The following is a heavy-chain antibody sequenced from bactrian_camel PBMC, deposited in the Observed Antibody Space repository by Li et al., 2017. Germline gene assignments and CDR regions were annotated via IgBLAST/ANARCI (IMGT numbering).Heavy chain of an antibody. CDR3: GYYESDH. CDR1: RSTYRK. J-gene: IGHJ4*01. V-gene: IGHV3S55*01. CDR2: IESDGTT. D-gene: IGHD1*01. Sequence: HVQLVESGGDSVQAGGSLRLSCVASRSTYRKGWFRQAPGKERERVATIESDGTTYHTASVKGRFTVSKDNAKRTLYLQMNSLKPEDTAMYYCGYYESDHWSQGTQVTVS.